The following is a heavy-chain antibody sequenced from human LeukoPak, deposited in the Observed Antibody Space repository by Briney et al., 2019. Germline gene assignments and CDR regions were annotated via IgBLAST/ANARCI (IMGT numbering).Heavy chain of an antibody. D-gene: IGHD3-10*01. J-gene: IGHJ6*02. CDR3: VKDNTMIRGIIYYGMDV. CDR1: GFTFSIYD. Sequence: GGSLRLSCAASGFTFSIYDMKWFREAPGKGLEGVSTITCSCGNTYYADSVTGRFTISRDNSKHTLYLQMNSLRAEDTAVYYCVKDNTMIRGIIYYGMDVWGQGTTVTVSS. V-gene: IGHV3-23*01. CDR2: ITCSCGNT.